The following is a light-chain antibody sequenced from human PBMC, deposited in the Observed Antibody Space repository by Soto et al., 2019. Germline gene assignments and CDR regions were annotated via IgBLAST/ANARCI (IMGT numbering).Light chain of an antibody. CDR2: KVS. CDR3: MQGTHWPPYT. CDR1: QSLVHSDGSTY. Sequence: VVMTQSPLSLPVTLGQPASISCRSSQSLVHSDGSTYLNWFHQRPGQSPRRLIYKVSNRDSGVPDRFSGSGSDTDFTLKISGVEAEDVGVYYCMQGTHWPPYTFGQRTKLEIK. J-gene: IGKJ2*01. V-gene: IGKV2-30*02.